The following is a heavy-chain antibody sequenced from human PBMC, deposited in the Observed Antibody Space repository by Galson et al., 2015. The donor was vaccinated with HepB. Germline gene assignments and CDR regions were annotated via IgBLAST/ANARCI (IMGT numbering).Heavy chain of an antibody. Sequence: SVKVSCKASGYTFTSHGISWVRQAPGQGLEWMGWISTYNGNIDYVQKLQDRVTVTADTSTSTAYMELRSLRSDDTAVYYCARARYSTSPPDYWGQGTLVTVSS. D-gene: IGHD6-6*01. CDR2: ISTYNGNI. CDR3: ARARYSTSPPDY. V-gene: IGHV1-18*01. J-gene: IGHJ4*02. CDR1: GYTFTSHG.